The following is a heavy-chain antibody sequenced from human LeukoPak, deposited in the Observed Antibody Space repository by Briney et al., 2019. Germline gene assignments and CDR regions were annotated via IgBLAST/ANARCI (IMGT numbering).Heavy chain of an antibody. J-gene: IGHJ4*02. CDR1: GESFSGYY. CDR3: ARKVGYSSSWLFDY. CDR2: SDHGGST. V-gene: IGHV4-34*01. Sequence: SETLSLTCAVYGESFSGYYWSWIRQPPGKGLEWIGESDHGGSTNYNPSLKSRLIVSVDTSKNQFSLKLRSLTAADTAVYYCARKVGYSSSWLFDYWGQGTLVTVSS. D-gene: IGHD6-13*01.